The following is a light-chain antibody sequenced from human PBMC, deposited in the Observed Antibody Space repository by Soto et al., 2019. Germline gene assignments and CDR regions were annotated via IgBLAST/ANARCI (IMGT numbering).Light chain of an antibody. V-gene: IGKV3-15*01. J-gene: IGKJ1*01. CDR1: QSISDH. CDR3: QHYYDWPRT. Sequence: EVVMTQSPATLSVSPGEGATLSCRASQSISDHLAWYHQRPGQAPRLLIYGASTRATGIPARFSGSGSGTEFTLTISSLQSEDFALYYCQHYYDWPRTFGQGTKVEMK. CDR2: GAS.